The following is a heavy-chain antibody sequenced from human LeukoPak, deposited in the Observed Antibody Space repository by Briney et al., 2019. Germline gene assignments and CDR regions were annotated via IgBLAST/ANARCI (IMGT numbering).Heavy chain of an antibody. V-gene: IGHV5-10-1*01. Sequence: GESLRISCKGSGYSFTNYWINWVRQMPGKGLEGMGRIDPSDSYTNYSPSFQGHVTISADKSISTAYLQWSSLKASDTAMYYCARHDKGGSSWSDYWGQGTLVTVSS. CDR3: ARHDKGGSSWSDY. CDR1: GYSFTNYW. J-gene: IGHJ4*02. CDR2: IDPSDSYT. D-gene: IGHD6-13*01.